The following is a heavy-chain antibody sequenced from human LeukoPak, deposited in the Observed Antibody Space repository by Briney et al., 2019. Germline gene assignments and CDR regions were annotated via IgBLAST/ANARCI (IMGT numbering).Heavy chain of an antibody. CDR3: ARGERWLQKYYFDY. CDR1: GGTFSSYA. CDR2: IIPIFGTA. D-gene: IGHD5-24*01. V-gene: IGHV1-69*13. J-gene: IGHJ4*02. Sequence: ASVRVSCKASGGTFSSYANSWVRQAPGQGLEWMGGIIPIFGTANYAQKFQGRVTITADESTSTAYMELSSLRSEDTAVYYCARGERWLQKYYFDYWGQGTLVTVSS.